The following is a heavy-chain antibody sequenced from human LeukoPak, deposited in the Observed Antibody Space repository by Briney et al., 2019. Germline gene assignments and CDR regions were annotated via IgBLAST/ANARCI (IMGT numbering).Heavy chain of an antibody. Sequence: PGGSLRLSCGASGFTFTTEAMSSVRQAPGKGLEWVSSVSDTGDRTYYADSVKGRFTISRDNSKNTLYLHMESLRADDTAVYYCPKGDGSGFDTWGQGTLVTVSS. D-gene: IGHD3-10*01. V-gene: IGHV3-23*01. CDR3: PKGDGSGFDT. J-gene: IGHJ4*02. CDR2: VSDTGDRT. CDR1: GFTFTTEA.